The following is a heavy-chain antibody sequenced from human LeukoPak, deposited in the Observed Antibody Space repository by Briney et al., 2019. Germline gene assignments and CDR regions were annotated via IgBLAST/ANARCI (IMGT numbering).Heavy chain of an antibody. V-gene: IGHV3-23*01. CDR2: IRAEGDPN. J-gene: IGHJ4*02. CDR1: GLSFTTYS. D-gene: IGHD6-19*01. CDR3: GKDGHCHDSVCPTKIVVAGYVDH. Sequence: GGSLRLSCRASGLSFTTYSMNCVRQPPGKGLEWVSVIRAEGDPNYDADTVEGGFNISRENSKNMLFPKMNNLRAEDTAIYYCGKDGHCHDSVCPTKIVVAGYVDHWGQGTLVTVSS.